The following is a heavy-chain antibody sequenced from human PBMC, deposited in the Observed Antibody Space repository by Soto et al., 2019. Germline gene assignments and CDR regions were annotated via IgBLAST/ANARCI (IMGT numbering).Heavy chain of an antibody. CDR1: GYTFKDYY. CDR3: ARESVVTGTHHFDS. J-gene: IGHJ4*02. D-gene: IGHD1-7*01. Sequence: ASVKVSCKASGYTFKDYYMHWVRQAPGQGLEWMGWINSNTGGTNYAQKVQGRVTMTRDTSISTAYMELSRLRPDDTAVYYCARESVVTGTHHFDSWGQGTMVTVSS. V-gene: IGHV1-2*02. CDR2: INSNTGGT.